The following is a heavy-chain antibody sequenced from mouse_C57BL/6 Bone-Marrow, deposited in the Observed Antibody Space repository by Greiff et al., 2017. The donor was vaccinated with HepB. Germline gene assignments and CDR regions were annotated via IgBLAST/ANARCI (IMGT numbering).Heavy chain of an antibody. D-gene: IGHD3-3*01. V-gene: IGHV5-16*01. J-gene: IGHJ2*01. CDR2: INYDGSST. Sequence: EVQLVESEGGLVQPGSSMQLSCTASGFTFSDYYMAWVRQVPEKGLEWVANINYDGSSTYYLDSLKSRFIISRDNAKNILYLQMSSLKSEDTATYYCARGKGTYYFDYWGQGTTLTVSS. CDR3: ARGKGTYYFDY. CDR1: GFTFSDYY.